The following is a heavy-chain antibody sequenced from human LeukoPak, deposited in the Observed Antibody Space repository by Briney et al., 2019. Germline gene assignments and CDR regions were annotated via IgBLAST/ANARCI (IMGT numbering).Heavy chain of an antibody. J-gene: IGHJ4*02. CDR1: GYTFTGYY. D-gene: IGHD5-12*01. CDR3: AREVVATIRVFDY. CDR2: INPNSGGT. V-gene: IGHV1-2*02. Sequence: ASVKVSCKASGYTFTGYYMHWVRQAPGQGLEWMGWINPNSGGTNYAQKFQGRVTMTRDTSISTAYMELSRLRSDDTAVYYCAREVVATIRVFDYWGQRTLVTVSS.